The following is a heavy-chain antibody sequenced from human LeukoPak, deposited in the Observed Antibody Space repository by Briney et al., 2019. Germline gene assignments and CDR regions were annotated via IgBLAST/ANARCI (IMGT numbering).Heavy chain of an antibody. J-gene: IGHJ4*02. CDR1: GLSFSTNC. V-gene: IGHV3-7*01. CDR3: VGWGLSNY. Sequence: GGSLRLSCAASGLSFSTNCMSWVRQAPGKGLEGGAHINPDGSEKYYMDSVKGRFSISRDNAKNSLYLQMNTLAVEDTAIYYCVGWGLSNYWGQGALVSVSS. CDR2: INPDGSEK. D-gene: IGHD3-16*01.